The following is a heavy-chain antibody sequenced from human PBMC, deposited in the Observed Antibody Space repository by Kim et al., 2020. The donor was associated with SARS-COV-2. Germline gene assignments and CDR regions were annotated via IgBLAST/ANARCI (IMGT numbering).Heavy chain of an antibody. V-gene: IGHV7-4-1*02. CDR1: GYIFTSYA. CDR2: INTNTGNP. J-gene: IGHJ5*02. CDR3: ARDGGERDSRQLERLWFDP. Sequence: ASVKVSCRSSGYIFTSYAMNWVRQAPEQGLQWMGWINTNTGNPTYAQGFTGRFVFSLDTSVSTAYLQISNLKAEDTAVYYCARDGGERDSRQLERLWFDP. D-gene: IGHD1-1*01.